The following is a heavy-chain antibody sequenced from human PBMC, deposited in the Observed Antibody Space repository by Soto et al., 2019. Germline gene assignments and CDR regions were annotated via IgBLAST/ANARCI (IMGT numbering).Heavy chain of an antibody. CDR3: ARAQQETFTIFGVVNYGMDV. J-gene: IGHJ6*02. V-gene: IGHV4-31*03. Sequence: QVQLQESGPGLVKPSQTLSLTCTVSGGSISSGGYYWSWIRQHPGKGLEWIGYIDYRGSTYYNPSLKGRVTISVDTSKNQFSLKLSSVTAADTAVYYCARAQQETFTIFGVVNYGMDVWGQGTTVTVSS. D-gene: IGHD3-3*01. CDR1: GGSISSGGYY. CDR2: IDYRGST.